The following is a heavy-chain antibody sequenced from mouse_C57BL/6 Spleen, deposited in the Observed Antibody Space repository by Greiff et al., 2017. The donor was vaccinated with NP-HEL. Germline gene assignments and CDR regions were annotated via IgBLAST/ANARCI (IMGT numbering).Heavy chain of an antibody. CDR1: GFNIKDYY. D-gene: IGHD1-1*01. CDR2: IDPEDGDT. CDR3: TTFYYGSNPHFDN. J-gene: IGHJ2*01. V-gene: IGHV14-1*01. Sequence: VQLQQSGAELVRPGASVKLSCTASGFNIKDYYMHWVKQRPEQGLEWIGRIDPEDGDTEYAPKFQGKATMTADTSSSTAYLQLSSLTSEYTAGYYWTTFYYGSNPHFDNWGPGTPLTVSS.